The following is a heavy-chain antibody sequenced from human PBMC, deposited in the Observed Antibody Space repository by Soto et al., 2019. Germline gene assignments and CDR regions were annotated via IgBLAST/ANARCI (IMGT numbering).Heavy chain of an antibody. CDR2: IYWDDDK. Sequence: QITLKESGPTLVKPTQTLTLTCTFSGFSLSTSGVDVGWIRQPPGKALEWLALIYWDDDKRYSPSLKSRLTIPKGTPRHQAVLAMSNMDPLDTATYYCAYRRHYRNSPEYFFDYWGQGILVTVSS. CDR3: AYRRHYRNSPEYFFDY. CDR1: GFSLSTSGVD. V-gene: IGHV2-5*02. J-gene: IGHJ4*02. D-gene: IGHD6-6*01.